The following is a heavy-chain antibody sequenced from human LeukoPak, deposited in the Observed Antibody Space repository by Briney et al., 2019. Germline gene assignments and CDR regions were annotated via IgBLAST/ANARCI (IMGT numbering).Heavy chain of an antibody. Sequence: PSETLSLTCTVSGGSISSYYWSWIRQPPGKGLEWIGYIYYSGSTNYNPSVKSRVTISVDTSKNQFSLKLSSVTAADTAVYYCARVGAAAWRGGYFDYWGQGTLVTVSS. V-gene: IGHV4-59*01. CDR3: ARVGAAAWRGGYFDY. CDR1: GGSISSYY. J-gene: IGHJ4*02. D-gene: IGHD6-13*01. CDR2: IYYSGST.